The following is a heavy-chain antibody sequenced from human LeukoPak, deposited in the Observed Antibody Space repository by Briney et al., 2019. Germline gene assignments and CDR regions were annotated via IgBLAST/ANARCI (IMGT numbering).Heavy chain of an antibody. V-gene: IGHV3-74*01. D-gene: IGHD5-24*01. CDR1: GFTFSSYW. CDR3: ARPRGNVEMATIPFDY. J-gene: IGHJ4*02. CDR2: ISTDASST. Sequence: GGSLRLSCAGSGFTFSSYWMHWVRQAPGKGLVWVSRISTDASSTTYADSVKGRFTISRDNARNSLYLQMNSLRAEDTAVYYCARPRGNVEMATIPFDYWGQGTVVTVSS.